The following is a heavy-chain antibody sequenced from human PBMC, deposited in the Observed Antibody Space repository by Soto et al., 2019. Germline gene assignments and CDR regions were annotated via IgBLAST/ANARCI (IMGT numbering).Heavy chain of an antibody. Sequence: GGSLRLSCAASGFTFSSYAMSWVRQAPGKGLEWVSAISGSGGSTYYAGSVKGRFTISRDNSKNTLYLQMNSLRAEDTAVYYCAKDRAQYSSPNWFDPWGQGTLVTVSS. CDR2: ISGSGGST. J-gene: IGHJ5*02. CDR1: GFTFSSYA. CDR3: AKDRAQYSSPNWFDP. V-gene: IGHV3-23*01. D-gene: IGHD6-13*01.